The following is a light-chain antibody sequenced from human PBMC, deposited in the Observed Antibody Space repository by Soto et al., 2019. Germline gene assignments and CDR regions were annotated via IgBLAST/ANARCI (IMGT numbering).Light chain of an antibody. CDR2: EVS. Sequence: QSALTQPPSASGSPGQSVTISCTGSSSDVGGSNYVSWYPQHPGKAPKLMIYEVSKRPSGVPDRLSGSKSGNTASLTVSGLQAEDEADYYCSSYGGSNTVVFGGGTKLTVL. J-gene: IGLJ2*01. CDR3: SSYGGSNTVV. CDR1: SSDVGGSNY. V-gene: IGLV2-8*01.